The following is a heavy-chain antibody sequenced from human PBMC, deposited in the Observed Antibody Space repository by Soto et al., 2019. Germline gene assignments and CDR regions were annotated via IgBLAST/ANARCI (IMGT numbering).Heavy chain of an antibody. Sequence: GGSLRLSCAASGFTFSSYGMHWVRQAPGKGLEWVAVISYDGSNKYYADSVKGRFTISRDNSKNTLYLQMNSLRAEDTAVYYCAKVSSSWYNYYYGMDVWGQGTTVTVS. D-gene: IGHD6-13*01. CDR3: AKVSSSWYNYYYGMDV. V-gene: IGHV3-30*18. J-gene: IGHJ6*02. CDR1: GFTFSSYG. CDR2: ISYDGSNK.